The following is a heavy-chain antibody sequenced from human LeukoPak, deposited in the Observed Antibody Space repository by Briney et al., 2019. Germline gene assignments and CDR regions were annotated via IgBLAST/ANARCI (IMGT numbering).Heavy chain of an antibody. J-gene: IGHJ4*02. CDR3: ARSSPEIYGSGSYFFFAY. CDR1: GYTFTSYG. V-gene: IGHV1-69*04. D-gene: IGHD3-10*01. CDR2: IIPILGIA. Sequence: GASVKVSCKASGYTFTSYGISWVRQAPGQGLEWMGRIIPILGIANYAQKFQGRVTITADKSTSTAYMELSSLRSEDTAVYYCARSSPEIYGSGSYFFFAYWGQGTLVTVSS.